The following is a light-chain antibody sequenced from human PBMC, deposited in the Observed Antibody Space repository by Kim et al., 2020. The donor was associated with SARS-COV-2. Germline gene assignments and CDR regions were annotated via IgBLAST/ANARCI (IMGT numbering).Light chain of an antibody. CDR3: QQYDLSPYT. V-gene: IGKV1-5*03. CDR2: KAS. J-gene: IGKJ2*01. CDR1: HSISTW. Sequence: GDRVTISCRASHSISTWLAWFQQKPGKAPTLLLYKASNLQSGVPSRFSGSGSGTELTLTISSLQPDDCATYFCQQYDLSPYTFGQGTKLEI.